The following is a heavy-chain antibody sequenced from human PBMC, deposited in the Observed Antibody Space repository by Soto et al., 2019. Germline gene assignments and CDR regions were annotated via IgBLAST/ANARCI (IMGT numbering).Heavy chain of an antibody. CDR3: AKDLSSMVRGVSLAPSPNDAFDI. V-gene: IGHV3-23*01. J-gene: IGHJ3*02. CDR1: GFTFSSYA. D-gene: IGHD3-10*01. CDR2: ISGSGGST. Sequence: EVQLLESGGGLVQPGGSLRLSCAASGFTFSSYAMSWVRQAPGKGLEWVSAISGSGGSTYYADSVKGRFTISRDNSKNTLYLQMNSLRAEDTAVYYCAKDLSSMVRGVSLAPSPNDAFDIWGQGTMVTVSS.